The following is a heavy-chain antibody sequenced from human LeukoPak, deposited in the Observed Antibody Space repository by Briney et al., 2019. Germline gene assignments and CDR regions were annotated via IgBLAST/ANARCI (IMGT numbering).Heavy chain of an antibody. D-gene: IGHD3-22*01. J-gene: IGHJ4*02. V-gene: IGHV4-34*01. CDR2: INHSGST. Sequence: SETLSLTCAVYGGSFSGYYWSWIRQPPGKGLEWIEEINHSGSTNYNPSLKSRVTISVDTSKNQFSLKLSSVTAADTAVYYCARTVRVGRYYDSSGYLDYWGQGTLVTVSS. CDR3: ARTVRVGRYYDSSGYLDY. CDR1: GGSFSGYY.